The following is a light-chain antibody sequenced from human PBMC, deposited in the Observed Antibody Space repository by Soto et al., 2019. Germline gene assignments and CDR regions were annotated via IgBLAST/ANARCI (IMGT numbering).Light chain of an antibody. J-gene: IGLJ3*02. V-gene: IGLV2-23*02. CDR1: SSDVGTYNL. CDR2: EVD. Sequence: QSVLTQPASVSGSPGQSITISCTGTSSDVGTYNLVSWYQQHPGRAPKLIIYEVDSRTSGISDRFSGSKSGNTASLTISGLQPEDEADYYCCSYAGTYTQWVFGGGTKLTVL. CDR3: CSYAGTYTQWV.